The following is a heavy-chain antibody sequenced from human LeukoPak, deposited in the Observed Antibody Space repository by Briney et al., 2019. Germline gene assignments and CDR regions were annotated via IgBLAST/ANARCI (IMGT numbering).Heavy chain of an antibody. D-gene: IGHD6-13*01. CDR1: GYTFTSYY. CDR2: MNPNSGNT. Sequence: ASVKVSCKASGYTFTSYYMHWVRQAPGQGLEWMGWMNPNSGNTGYAQKFQGRVTITRNTSISTAYMELSSLRSEDTAVYYCAGARLDRGYSSRSYYVDVWGKGTTVTVSS. CDR3: AGARLDRGYSSRSYYVDV. J-gene: IGHJ6*03. V-gene: IGHV1-8*03.